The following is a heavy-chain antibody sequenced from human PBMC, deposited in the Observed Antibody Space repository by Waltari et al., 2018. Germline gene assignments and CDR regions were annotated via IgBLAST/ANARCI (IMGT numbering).Heavy chain of an antibody. CDR1: GFTFSAYE. Sequence: EVQLVESGGGFVQPGGSLRLSCAASGFTFSAYEMNWVRQTPGQGLEWLSYISGSGNTIYYADSVKGRFTVSRDNAKNSLYLQMNSLRPDDTAVYYCAGGTYYYDSSGYYSAEYFQHWGQGTLVTVSS. CDR3: AGGTYYYDSSGYYSAEYFQH. D-gene: IGHD3-22*01. J-gene: IGHJ1*01. CDR2: ISGSGNTI. V-gene: IGHV3-48*03.